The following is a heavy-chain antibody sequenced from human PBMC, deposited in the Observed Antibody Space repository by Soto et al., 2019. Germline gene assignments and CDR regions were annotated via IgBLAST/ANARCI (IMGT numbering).Heavy chain of an antibody. CDR3: AKGLYSSSSSSDY. CDR2: ISGSGGST. V-gene: IGHV3-23*01. D-gene: IGHD6-6*01. J-gene: IGHJ4*02. CDR1: GFTVSSNY. Sequence: PGGSLRLSCAASGFTVSSNYMSWVRQAPGKGLEWVSAISGSGGSTYYADSVKGRFTISRDNSKNTLYLQMNSLRAEDTAVYYCAKGLYSSSSSSDYWGQGTLGTVSS.